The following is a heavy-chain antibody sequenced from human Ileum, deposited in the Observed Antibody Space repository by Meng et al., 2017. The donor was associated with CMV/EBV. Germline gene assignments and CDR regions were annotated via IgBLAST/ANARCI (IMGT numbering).Heavy chain of an antibody. CDR3: TTDRLLISNWYLDY. CDR2: IKRNSDGGTT. CDR1: CSTCSTAS. J-gene: IGHJ4*02. Sequence: SCSTCSTASIAWVRQAPVKGLEWVGRIKRNSDGGTTDYTAPVRGRFTISRDDSKNTLYLQMNSLETEDTGVYYCTTDRLLISNWYLDYWGQGTLVTVSS. V-gene: IGHV3-15*07. D-gene: IGHD6-13*01.